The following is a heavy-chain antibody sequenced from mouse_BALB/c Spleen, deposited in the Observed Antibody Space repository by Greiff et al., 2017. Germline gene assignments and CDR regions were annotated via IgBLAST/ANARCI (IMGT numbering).Heavy chain of an antibody. V-gene: IGHV1-63*02. Sequence: VKLMESGAELVRPGTSVKISCKASGYTFTNYWLGWVKQRPGHGLEWIGDIYPGGGYTNYNEKFKGKATLTADTSSSTAYMQLSSLTSEDSAVYFCARRGLYSFDYWGQGTTLTVSS. CDR1: GYTFTNYW. D-gene: IGHD2-12*01. CDR3: ARRGLYSFDY. CDR2: IYPGGGYT. J-gene: IGHJ2*01.